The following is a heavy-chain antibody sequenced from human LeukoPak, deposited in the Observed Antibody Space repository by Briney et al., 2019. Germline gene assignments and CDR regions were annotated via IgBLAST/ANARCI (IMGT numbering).Heavy chain of an antibody. D-gene: IGHD3-10*01. Sequence: GASVKVSCKASGYTFTGKSVHWVRQAPGRGLEWMGRINPNSGATDCGQKFQGRVTMTRDTSISTVYMELNRLRSDDTAVYYCARELPFDYWGQGTLVTVSS. J-gene: IGHJ4*02. CDR1: GYTFTGKS. V-gene: IGHV1-2*06. CDR3: ARELPFDY. CDR2: INPNSGAT.